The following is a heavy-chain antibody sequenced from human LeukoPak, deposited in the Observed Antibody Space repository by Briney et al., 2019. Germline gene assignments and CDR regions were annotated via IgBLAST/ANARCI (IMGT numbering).Heavy chain of an antibody. D-gene: IGHD4-17*01. CDR3: ARRGAYGDYFDI. Sequence: GGSLRLSCAVSGFTVSGNYMSWVRQAPGKGLEWVANIKQDGSEKYYVDSVKGRFTISRDNAKNSLYLQMNSLRAEDTAVYYCARRGAYGDYFDIWGQGTMVTVSS. CDR1: GFTVSGNY. J-gene: IGHJ3*02. CDR2: IKQDGSEK. V-gene: IGHV3-7*01.